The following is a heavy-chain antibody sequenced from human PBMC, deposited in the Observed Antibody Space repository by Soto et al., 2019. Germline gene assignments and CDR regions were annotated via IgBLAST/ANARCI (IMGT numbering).Heavy chain of an antibody. J-gene: IGHJ4*02. V-gene: IGHV3-66*01. CDR1: GFTVSSNY. CDR2: IYSGSST. Sequence: GGSLRLSCAASGFTVSSNYMSWVRQAPGKGLEWVSVIYSGSSTYYADSVKGRFTVSRDNSKNTLYLQMTSLRAEDTAVYYCARGPYGSGSYSLEYWGQGTLVTVSS. CDR3: ARGPYGSGSYSLEY. D-gene: IGHD3-10*01.